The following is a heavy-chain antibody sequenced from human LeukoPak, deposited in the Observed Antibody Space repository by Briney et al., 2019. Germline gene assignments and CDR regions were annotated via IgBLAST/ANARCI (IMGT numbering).Heavy chain of an antibody. V-gene: IGHV3-30*02. D-gene: IGHD3-9*01. CDR2: IRYDGSNK. J-gene: IGHJ4*02. CDR3: AKETPYYDILTGYPPHDY. Sequence: GGSLRLSCAASGFTFSNYGMHWVRQAPGKGLEWVAFIRYDGSNKYYADSVKGRFTISRDNSKNTLYLQMNSLRAEDTAVYYCAKETPYYDILTGYPPHDYWGQRTLVTVSS. CDR1: GFTFSNYG.